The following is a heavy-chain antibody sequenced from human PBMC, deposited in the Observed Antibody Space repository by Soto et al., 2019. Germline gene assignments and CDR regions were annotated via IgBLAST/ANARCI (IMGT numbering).Heavy chain of an antibody. J-gene: IGHJ6*01. D-gene: IGHD2-15*01. Sequence: PAGSLRLSCGAAGFTFSSYSMNWVRQAPGKGLEWVSYISVSSVSIYYADSVKGRFTVSRDNAQNSLFLEMNSLRDEDTAVYYCARLTSILYGMHVWGLGTTVTGSS. CDR1: GFTFSSYS. CDR2: ISVSSVSI. V-gene: IGHV3-48*02. CDR3: ARLTSILYGMHV.